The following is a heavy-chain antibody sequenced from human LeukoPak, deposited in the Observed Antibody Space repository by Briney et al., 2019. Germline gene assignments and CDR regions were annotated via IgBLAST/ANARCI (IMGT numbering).Heavy chain of an antibody. D-gene: IGHD3-9*01. J-gene: IGHJ4*02. CDR3: ARDRMTGWFFDY. CDR1: GFTVSSNY. Sequence: PGGSLRLSCAASGFTVSSNYVSWVRQAPGKGLEWVSVIYSGGSTYYADSVKGRFTISRDNSKNTLYLQMNSLRAEDTAVYYCARDRMTGWFFDYWGQGTLVTVSS. V-gene: IGHV3-66*01. CDR2: IYSGGST.